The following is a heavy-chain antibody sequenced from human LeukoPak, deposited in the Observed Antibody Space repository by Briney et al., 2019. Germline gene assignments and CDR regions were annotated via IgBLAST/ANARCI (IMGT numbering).Heavy chain of an antibody. V-gene: IGHV1-18*01. CDR1: GYTFTIYG. Sequence: ASVTVSCKASGYTFTIYGISWVRQAPGQGLEWMGWISAYNGNTNYAQKLQGRVTMTTDTSTSTAYMELRSLRSDDTAVYYCARTHYDFWSGYYSDWFDPWGQGTLVTVSS. CDR3: ARTHYDFWSGYYSDWFDP. CDR2: ISAYNGNT. J-gene: IGHJ5*02. D-gene: IGHD3-3*01.